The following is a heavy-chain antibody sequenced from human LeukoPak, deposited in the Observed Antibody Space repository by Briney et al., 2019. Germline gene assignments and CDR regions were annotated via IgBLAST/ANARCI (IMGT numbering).Heavy chain of an antibody. Sequence: GGSLRLSCSVSGFTFKRAWVSWVRQAPGKGLEWLGRIKSKSDGGTTDYASPVKDRFTISRDDSKNMLFLQMNSLKTEDTGVYFCATDNGILAAAGIPPFLYWGQGTVVTVSS. CDR1: GFTFKRAW. J-gene: IGHJ4*02. CDR3: ATDNGILAAAGIPPFLY. V-gene: IGHV3-15*01. D-gene: IGHD6-25*01. CDR2: IKSKSDGGTT.